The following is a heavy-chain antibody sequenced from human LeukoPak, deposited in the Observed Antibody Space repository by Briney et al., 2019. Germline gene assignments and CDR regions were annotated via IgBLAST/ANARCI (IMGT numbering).Heavy chain of an antibody. Sequence: EASVKVSCKASGYTFTSYYMHWVRQAPGQGLEWMGIINPSGGSTSYAQKFQGRVTMTRDMSTSTVYMELSSLRSEDTAVYYCATYQDAGYCSGGSCERGLVDAFDIWGQGTMVTVSS. CDR1: GYTFTSYY. CDR3: ATYQDAGYCSGGSCERGLVDAFDI. V-gene: IGHV1-46*01. J-gene: IGHJ3*02. D-gene: IGHD2-15*01. CDR2: INPSGGST.